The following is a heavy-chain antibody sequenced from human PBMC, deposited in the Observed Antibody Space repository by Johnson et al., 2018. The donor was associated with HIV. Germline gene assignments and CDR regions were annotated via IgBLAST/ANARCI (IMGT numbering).Heavy chain of an antibody. CDR2: ISYDGSNK. V-gene: IGHV3-30-3*01. Sequence: QVQLVESGGGLVKPGGSLRLSCAASGFIFSDYYMSWIRQAPGKGLEWVAVISYDGSNKYYADSVKGRFTISRDNSKNTLYLQMSSLRAEDTAVYYCARGGIIHDAFDIWGQGTMVTVAS. CDR1: GFIFSDYY. D-gene: IGHD1-1*01. J-gene: IGHJ3*02. CDR3: ARGGIIHDAFDI.